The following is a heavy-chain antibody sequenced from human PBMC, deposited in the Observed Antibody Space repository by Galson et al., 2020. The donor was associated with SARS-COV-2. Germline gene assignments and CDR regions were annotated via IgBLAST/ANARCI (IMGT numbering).Heavy chain of an antibody. D-gene: IGHD3-22*01. V-gene: IGHV3-30*04. J-gene: IGHJ6*02. CDR2: ISYDGSNK. CDR1: GFTFSSYA. CDR3: ARDLRITMIVVETYGMDV. Sequence: GESLKISCAASGFTFSSYAMHWVRQAPGKGLEWVAVISYDGSNKYYADSVKGRFTISRDNSKNTLYLQMNSLRAEDTAVYYCARDLRITMIVVETYGMDVWGQGTTVTVSS.